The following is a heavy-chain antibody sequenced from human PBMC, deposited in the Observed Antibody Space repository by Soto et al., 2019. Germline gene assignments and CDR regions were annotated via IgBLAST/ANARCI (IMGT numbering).Heavy chain of an antibody. Sequence: SETLSLTCAVYGGYFSGHSWTWIRQSPGKGLEWIGDINHSGRVNYSPSLKSRVTISLDTSKNQFSLTLSAVTAADTAMYYCSTRAYDTNGYYRFDPWGQGTLVTVS. CDR2: INHSGRV. D-gene: IGHD3-22*01. CDR1: GGYFSGHS. CDR3: STRAYDTNGYYRFDP. J-gene: IGHJ5*01. V-gene: IGHV4-34*01.